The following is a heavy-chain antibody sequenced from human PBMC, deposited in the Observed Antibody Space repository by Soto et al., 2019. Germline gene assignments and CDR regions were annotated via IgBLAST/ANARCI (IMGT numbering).Heavy chain of an antibody. CDR1: GFKFEDYA. CDR2: ISWSSSTI. V-gene: IGHV3-9*01. D-gene: IGHD6-19*01. Sequence: GGSLRLSCTASGFKFEDYAMHWVRQAPGKGLEWVSGISWSSSTIEYADSVRGRFTIARDNGKNSLYLQMNSLRPEDTAFYYCAKGPYSSGWYWDHWGQGTRVTVSS. CDR3: AKGPYSSGWYWDH. J-gene: IGHJ4*02.